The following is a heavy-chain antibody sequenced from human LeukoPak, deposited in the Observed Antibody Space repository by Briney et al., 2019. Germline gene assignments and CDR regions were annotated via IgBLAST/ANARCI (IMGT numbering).Heavy chain of an antibody. Sequence: ASVKVSCKASGYTFTGYYMHWVRQAPGQGLEWMGWINPNSGGTNYAQKFQGWVTMTRDTSISTAYMELSRLRSDDTAVYYCASHSTSSVWSPLDYWGQGTLVTVSS. CDR2: INPNSGGT. J-gene: IGHJ4*02. CDR1: GYTFTGYY. V-gene: IGHV1-2*04. CDR3: ASHSTSSVWSPLDY. D-gene: IGHD6-19*01.